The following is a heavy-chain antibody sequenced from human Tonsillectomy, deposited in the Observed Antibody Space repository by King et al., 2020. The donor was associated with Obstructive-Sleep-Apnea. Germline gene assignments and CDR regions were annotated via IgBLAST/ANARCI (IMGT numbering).Heavy chain of an antibody. Sequence: QVQLQESGPRLVKHSQTLSRTCTVSGASISSGGYYWSWIRQHPGKGLEWIGYIYYSGSTYYNPSLKSRVTISVDTSKNQLSLKLSSVTAADTAVYYCARGPQYDILTGYSDYWGQGTLVTVSS. CDR2: IYYSGST. V-gene: IGHV4-31*03. CDR3: ARGPQYDILTGYSDY. CDR1: GASISSGGYY. D-gene: IGHD3-9*01. J-gene: IGHJ4*02.